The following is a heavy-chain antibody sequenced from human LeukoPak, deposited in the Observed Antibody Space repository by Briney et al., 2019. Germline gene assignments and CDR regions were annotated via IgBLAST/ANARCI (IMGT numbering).Heavy chain of an antibody. V-gene: IGHV1-3*01. Sequence: ASVKVSCKASGYTFTSYYMHWVRQARGQRLEWMGWINAGNGNTKYSQKFQGRVTITRDTSASTAYMELSSLRSEDTAVYYCARVRGYYDSSGYYHTYFDYWGQGTLVTVSS. CDR1: GYTFTSYY. CDR3: ARVRGYYDSSGYYHTYFDY. CDR2: INAGNGNT. J-gene: IGHJ4*02. D-gene: IGHD3-22*01.